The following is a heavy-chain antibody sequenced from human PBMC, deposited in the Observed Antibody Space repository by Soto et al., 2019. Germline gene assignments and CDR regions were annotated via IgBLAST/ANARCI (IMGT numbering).Heavy chain of an antibody. V-gene: IGHV4-39*01. CDR2: IYYSGST. D-gene: IGHD6-19*01. CDR3: ARHEAPSGWYFDY. J-gene: IGHJ4*02. CDR1: GGSISSSSYY. Sequence: PSETLSLTCTVSGGSISSSSYYWVWIRQPPGKGLEWIGSIYYSGSTYYNPSLKSRVTISVDTSKNQLSLKLSSVTAADTAVYYCARHEAPSGWYFDYWGQGTQVTVSS.